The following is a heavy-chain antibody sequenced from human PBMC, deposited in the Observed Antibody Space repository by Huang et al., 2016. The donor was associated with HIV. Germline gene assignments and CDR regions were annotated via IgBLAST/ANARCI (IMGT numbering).Heavy chain of an antibody. CDR2: INPKRGGT. CDR3: ARDWSFGSSTSPAD. CDR1: GYTFTDSN. D-gene: IGHD6-6*01. V-gene: IGHV1-2*02. Sequence: QVQLVESGAEVKNPGASVRVSCKASGYTFTDSNIHWVRQAPGKGLDWMGWINPKRGGTIYAQRFQGTVTMPRDTTISTVHMDLRRIQSDDTAVYFCARDWSFGSSTSPADWGQGTLVTVSS. J-gene: IGHJ4*02.